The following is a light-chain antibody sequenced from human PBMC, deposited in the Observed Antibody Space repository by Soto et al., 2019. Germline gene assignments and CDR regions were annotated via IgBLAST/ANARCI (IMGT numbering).Light chain of an antibody. CDR2: GAS. V-gene: IGKV3-20*01. J-gene: IGKJ1*01. Sequence: EIVLTPSPGTLSLSPGERATLSCRASQSLSSNYLAWYQQKPGQAPRLLIYGASSRATGIPDRFSGSGSGTDFTLTISRLEPEDFAVFYCHQCDSSPWTFGQGTKVDIK. CDR3: HQCDSSPWT. CDR1: QSLSSNY.